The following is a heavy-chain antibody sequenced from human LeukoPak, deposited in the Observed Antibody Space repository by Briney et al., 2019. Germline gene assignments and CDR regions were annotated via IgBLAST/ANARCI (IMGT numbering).Heavy chain of an antibody. D-gene: IGHD1-26*01. CDR3: AKDGGSYPDY. V-gene: IGHV3-30*18. Sequence: PGGSLRLSCAASGFTFSSYGMHWVRQAPGKGLEWVAVISYDGSNKYYADSVKGRFTISRDNPKNTLYLQMNSLRAEDTAVYYCAKDGGSYPDYWGQGTLVTVSS. CDR1: GFTFSSYG. J-gene: IGHJ4*02. CDR2: ISYDGSNK.